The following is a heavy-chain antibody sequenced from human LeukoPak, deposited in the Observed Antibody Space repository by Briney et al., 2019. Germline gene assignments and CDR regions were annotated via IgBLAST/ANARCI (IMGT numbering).Heavy chain of an antibody. J-gene: IGHJ6*03. D-gene: IGHD3-16*02. Sequence: NPSETLSLTCAVYGGSFNAYYWTWIRQTPGKGLEWIGEINHSGNTNYNPSLESRVTISADTSKNQFSLNLGSVTAAVTAIYYCARGLRFIQGPGYYYMDVWGKGTTVTVSS. V-gene: IGHV4-34*01. CDR2: INHSGNT. CDR3: ARGLRFIQGPGYYYMDV. CDR1: GGSFNAYY.